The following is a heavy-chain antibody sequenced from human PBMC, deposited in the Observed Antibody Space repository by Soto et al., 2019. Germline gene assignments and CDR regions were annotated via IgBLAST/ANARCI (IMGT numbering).Heavy chain of an antibody. Sequence: QVQLVESGGGVVQPGRSLRLSCVASGFTFSSYGMYWVRQTPGKGLEWVAFIWFDGSNKYYGDSVKGRFTLSRDNSKSTLYLQMNSLRGEDTAMYYCARGTLEGAFDLWGQGTMVTVSS. D-gene: IGHD1-1*01. V-gene: IGHV3-33*01. CDR2: IWFDGSNK. CDR1: GFTFSSYG. J-gene: IGHJ3*01. CDR3: ARGTLEGAFDL.